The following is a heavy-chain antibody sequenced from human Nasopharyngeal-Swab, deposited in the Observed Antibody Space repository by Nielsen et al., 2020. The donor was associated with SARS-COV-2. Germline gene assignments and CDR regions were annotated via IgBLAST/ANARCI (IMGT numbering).Heavy chain of an antibody. D-gene: IGHD3-10*01. J-gene: IGHJ1*01. CDR2: INPSGGST. CDR3: ASGYGSGRGKYFQH. V-gene: IGHV1-46*01. Sequence: WVRQAPGQRLEWMGIINPSGGSTSYAQKFQGRVTMTRDTSTSTVYMELSSLRSEDTAVYYCASGYGSGRGKYFQHWGQGTLVTVSS.